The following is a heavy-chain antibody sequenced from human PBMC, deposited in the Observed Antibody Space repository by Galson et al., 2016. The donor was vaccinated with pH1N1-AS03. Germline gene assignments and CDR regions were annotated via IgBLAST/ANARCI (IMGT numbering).Heavy chain of an antibody. CDR2: ISSSSTYI. CDR1: GFTFSGYT. J-gene: IGHJ6*02. Sequence: SLRLSCAASGFTFSGYTMGWVRQAPGKGLEWVSFISSSSTYIYYADSLKGRFTISRDNAKNSLYLQMNSLRVEDTAVYYCARDDSSSWDRYYYYGMDVWGQGTLVTVSS. CDR3: ARDDSSSWDRYYYYGMDV. V-gene: IGHV3-21*01. D-gene: IGHD6-13*01.